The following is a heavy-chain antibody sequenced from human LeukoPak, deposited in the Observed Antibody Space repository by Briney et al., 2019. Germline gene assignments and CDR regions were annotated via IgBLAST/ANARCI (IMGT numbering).Heavy chain of an antibody. J-gene: IGHJ4*02. CDR1: GFTFSNSL. CDR2: IKQDESAK. Sequence: PGGSLRLSCAASGFTFSNSLMAWVRQAPGQGLEWVANIKQDESAKHYSDSVKGRFTISRDNAKNSLFLQMNGLRAEDSALYYCARDTDGSLDYWGEGTLVTVSS. CDR3: ARDTDGSLDY. D-gene: IGHD5-24*01. V-gene: IGHV3-7*01.